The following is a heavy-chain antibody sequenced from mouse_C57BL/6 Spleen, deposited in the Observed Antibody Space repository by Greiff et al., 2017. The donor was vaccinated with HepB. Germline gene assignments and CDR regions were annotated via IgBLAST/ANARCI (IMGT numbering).Heavy chain of an antibody. J-gene: IGHJ2*01. Sequence: EVQLVESEGGLVQPGSSMKLSCTASGFTFSDYYMAWVRQVPEKGLEWVANINYDGSSTYYLDSLKSRFILSRDNAKNILYLQMSSLKSEDTATYYCARDRTGFDYWGQGTTLTVSS. D-gene: IGHD4-1*01. CDR2: INYDGSST. V-gene: IGHV5-16*01. CDR1: GFTFSDYY. CDR3: ARDRTGFDY.